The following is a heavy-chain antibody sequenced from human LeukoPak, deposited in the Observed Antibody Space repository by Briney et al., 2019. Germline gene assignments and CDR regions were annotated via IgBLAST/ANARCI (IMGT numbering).Heavy chain of an antibody. J-gene: IGHJ6*02. V-gene: IGHV3-30*18. CDR1: GFTFRSYG. Sequence: GGSLRLSCAASGFTFRSYGMHWVRQAPGKGLEWVALISFDGVKTDYADSVKGRFTISRDSSQNTLYLQMNSLRAEDTAVYYCAKDRGSSSAAYGMDVWGQGTTVTVSS. D-gene: IGHD6-13*01. CDR3: AKDRGSSSAAYGMDV. CDR2: ISFDGVKT.